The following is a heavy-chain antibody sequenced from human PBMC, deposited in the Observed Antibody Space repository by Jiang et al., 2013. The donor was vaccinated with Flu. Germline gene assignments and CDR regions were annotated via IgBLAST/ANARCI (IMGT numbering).Heavy chain of an antibody. J-gene: IGHJ4*02. V-gene: IGHV4-39*06. Sequence: LLKPSETLSLSCSVSGGSIISENSYWGWIRQPPGKGLEWIGSIYYSGTTYHNPSLKSRVTMSVDTSKKQFXLRLNSVSAADTAVYYCASQHWDHGVGSYYMSHWGQGTLVTVSS. CDR3: ASQHWDHGVGSYYMSH. CDR2: IYYSGTT. CDR1: GGSIISENSY. D-gene: IGHD3-10*01.